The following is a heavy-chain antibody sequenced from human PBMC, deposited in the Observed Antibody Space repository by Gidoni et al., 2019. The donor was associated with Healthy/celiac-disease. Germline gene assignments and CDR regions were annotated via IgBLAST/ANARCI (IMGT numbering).Heavy chain of an antibody. CDR3: ARDPGGGFLDY. Sequence: QVQLVESGGGVVQPGRSLRLSCAASGFTFSSYGMHWVRQAPGQGLEWVAVIWYDGSNKYYADSVQGRFTISRDNSKNTLYLQMNSLRAEDTAVYYCARDPGGGFLDYWGQGTLVTVSS. J-gene: IGHJ4*02. CDR2: IWYDGSNK. CDR1: GFTFSSYG. V-gene: IGHV3-33*01. D-gene: IGHD2-8*02.